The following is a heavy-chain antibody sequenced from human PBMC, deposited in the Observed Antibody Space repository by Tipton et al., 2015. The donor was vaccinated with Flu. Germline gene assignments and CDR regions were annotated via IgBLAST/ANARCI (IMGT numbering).Heavy chain of an antibody. CDR2: IRQDGTAK. CDR1: GFTFSASW. J-gene: IGHJ4*02. V-gene: IGHV3-7*01. Sequence: GSLRLSCTASGFTFSASWMAWFRQAPGKGLEWVANIRQDGTAKYYVDSVKGRFTVSRDNAKDSLYLQMNSLRGDDTAVYYCAKGGFAYWGQGTLVTVSS. CDR3: AKGGFAY.